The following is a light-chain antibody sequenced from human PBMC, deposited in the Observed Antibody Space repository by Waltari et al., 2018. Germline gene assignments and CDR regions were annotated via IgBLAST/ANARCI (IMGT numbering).Light chain of an antibody. J-gene: IGKJ2*01. CDR2: RVS. V-gene: IGKV1-5*03. Sequence: DIQMTQSPSTLSASVGDRVSITCRASQNVNSWLAWYHQRHGEAPKLLIYRVSSLASGVPSRFSGSGSGTEFSLTITSLQPDDLGTYYCQQYDNLRTFGQGTKLEI. CDR3: QQYDNLRT. CDR1: QNVNSW.